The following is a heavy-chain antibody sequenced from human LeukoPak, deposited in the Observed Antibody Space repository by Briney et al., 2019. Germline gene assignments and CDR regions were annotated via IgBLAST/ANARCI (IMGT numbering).Heavy chain of an antibody. Sequence: PGGSLRLSCAASGFTFSGSAMHWVRQACGKGLEWVGRIRSKANSYATAYAASVKGRFTISRDDSTNTAYLQMNSLKTVDTAVYYCTRSLYSSSWHSEHAFDIWGQGTMVTVSS. CDR3: TRSLYSSSWHSEHAFDI. CDR2: IRSKANSYAT. CDR1: GFTFSGSA. J-gene: IGHJ3*02. D-gene: IGHD6-13*01. V-gene: IGHV3-73*01.